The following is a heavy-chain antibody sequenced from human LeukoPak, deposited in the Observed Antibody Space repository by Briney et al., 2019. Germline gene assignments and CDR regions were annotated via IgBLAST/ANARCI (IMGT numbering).Heavy chain of an antibody. Sequence: ASVKVSCKASGYPFDNFGLTWVRQAPGQGLEWMGWISAYNGNTHYAQKFRGRLTLTTETSTSTAYLELRSLRSDDTAVYYCARDGEYGSGSYYRGCFDYWGPGALVTVSS. CDR2: ISAYNGNT. D-gene: IGHD3-10*01. CDR1: GYPFDNFG. J-gene: IGHJ4*02. V-gene: IGHV1-18*01. CDR3: ARDGEYGSGSYYRGCFDY.